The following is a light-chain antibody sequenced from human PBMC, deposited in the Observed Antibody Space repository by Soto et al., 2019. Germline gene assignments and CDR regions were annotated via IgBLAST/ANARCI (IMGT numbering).Light chain of an antibody. CDR1: SSDVGGYNY. J-gene: IGLJ2*01. Sequence: QSALTQPASVSGSPGQSITISCTGTSSDVGGYNYVSWYQHYPGKAPKLTIYEVSIRPSGVSNRFSGSKSGNTASLTISGLQAEDEADYYCSSYTSSSTIVFGGGTKVTVL. CDR2: EVS. CDR3: SSYTSSSTIV. V-gene: IGLV2-14*01.